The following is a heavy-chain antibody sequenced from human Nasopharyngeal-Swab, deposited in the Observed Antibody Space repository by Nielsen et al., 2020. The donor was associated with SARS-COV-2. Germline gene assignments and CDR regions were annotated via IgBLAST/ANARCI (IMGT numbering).Heavy chain of an antibody. Sequence: SETLSLTCTVSGGSISSGGYYWSWFRQHPGKGLEWIGYIYYSGSTYYNPSLKSRVTISVDTSKNQFSLKLSSVTAADTAVYYCARGGLIFGVVNKPFDYWGQGTLVTVSS. J-gene: IGHJ4*02. CDR2: IYYSGST. CDR1: GGSISSGGYY. V-gene: IGHV4-31*03. D-gene: IGHD3-3*01. CDR3: ARGGLIFGVVNKPFDY.